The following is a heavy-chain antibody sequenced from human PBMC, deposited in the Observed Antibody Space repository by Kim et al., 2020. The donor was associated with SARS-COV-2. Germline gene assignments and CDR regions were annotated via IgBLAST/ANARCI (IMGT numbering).Heavy chain of an antibody. V-gene: IGHV3-23*01. D-gene: IGHD3-22*01. CDR3: AKENYDSSCFYFDY. J-gene: IGHJ4*02. Sequence: ADSVKGRFTISRDNSKNTLYLQMNSLRAEDTAVYYCAKENYDSSCFYFDYWGQGTLVTVSS.